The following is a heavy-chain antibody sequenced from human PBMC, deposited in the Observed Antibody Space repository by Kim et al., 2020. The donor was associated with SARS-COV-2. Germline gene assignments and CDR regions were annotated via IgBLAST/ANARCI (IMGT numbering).Heavy chain of an antibody. Sequence: SETLSLTCTVSGGSISSSSYYWGWIRQPPGKGLEWIGSIYYSGSTYYNPSLKSRVTISVDTSKNQFSLKLSSVTAADTAVYYCARLGQWLSPHYYYYGMDVWGQGTTVTVSS. V-gene: IGHV4-39*01. J-gene: IGHJ6*02. D-gene: IGHD6-19*01. CDR1: GGSISSSSYY. CDR3: ARLGQWLSPHYYYYGMDV. CDR2: IYYSGST.